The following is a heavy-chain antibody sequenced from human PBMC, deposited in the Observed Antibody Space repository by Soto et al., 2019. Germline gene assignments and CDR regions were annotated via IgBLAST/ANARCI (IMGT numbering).Heavy chain of an antibody. J-gene: IGHJ3*02. CDR3: ARDLSYYDSSGRGAFDI. CDR2: IIPIFGTA. Sequence: GASVKVSCKASGGTFSSYAISWVRQAPGQGLEWMGGIIPIFGTANYAQKFQGRVTITADKSTSTAYMELSSLRSEDTAVYYCARDLSYYDSSGRGAFDIWGQGTMVTVSS. CDR1: GGTFSSYA. D-gene: IGHD3-22*01. V-gene: IGHV1-69*06.